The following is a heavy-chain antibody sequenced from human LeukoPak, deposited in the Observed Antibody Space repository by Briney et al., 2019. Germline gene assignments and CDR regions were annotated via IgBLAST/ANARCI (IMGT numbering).Heavy chain of an antibody. V-gene: IGHV3-21*01. J-gene: IGHJ4*02. D-gene: IGHD3-3*01. CDR2: ISGTSTYI. Sequence: GGSLRLSCAASGFTVSSNYMSWVRQAPGKGLEWVSSISGTSTYIYYADSVKGRFTISRDNAQNSLYLQMNSLRAEDTAVYYCARGSEWSSGVSDYWGQGTLVTVSS. CDR3: ARGSEWSSGVSDY. CDR1: GFTVSSNY.